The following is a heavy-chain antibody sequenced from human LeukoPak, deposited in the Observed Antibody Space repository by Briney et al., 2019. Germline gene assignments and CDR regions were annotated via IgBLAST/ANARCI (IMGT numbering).Heavy chain of an antibody. D-gene: IGHD2-15*01. CDR3: ARIDRGFYSRWTAFAF. J-gene: IGHJ3*01. V-gene: IGHV3-23*01. CDR1: GFTFSTFA. CDR2: IFPSGGEI. Sequence: PGGSLRLSCAASGFTFSTFAMIWVRQPPGKGLEWVSSIFPSGGEIHYADSVRGRFTISRDNSKSTLSLQMNSLRAEDTAVYYCARIDRGFYSRWTAFAFWGQGTMVTVSS.